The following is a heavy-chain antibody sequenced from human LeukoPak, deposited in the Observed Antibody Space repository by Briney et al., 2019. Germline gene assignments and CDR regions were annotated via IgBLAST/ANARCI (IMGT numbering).Heavy chain of an antibody. V-gene: IGHV3-7*03. Sequence: GGTLRLSCAASGFTFSSYGMSWVRQAPGKGLEWVANIKQDGSEKYYVDSVKGRFTISRDNAKNSLYLQMNSLRAEDTAVYYCAAELYSGTYGRCCSFAFWGQGTPVTVSS. CDR1: GFTFSSYG. D-gene: IGHD1-26*01. CDR2: IKQDGSEK. J-gene: IGHJ4*02. CDR3: AAELYSGTYGRCCSFAF.